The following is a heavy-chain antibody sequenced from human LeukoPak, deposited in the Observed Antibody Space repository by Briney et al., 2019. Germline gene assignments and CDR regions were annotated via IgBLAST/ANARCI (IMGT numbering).Heavy chain of an antibody. D-gene: IGHD5-24*01. V-gene: IGHV4-59*01. CDR1: GGSISSYY. Sequence: PSETLSLTCTVSGGSISSYYSSWIRQPPGKGLEWIGYIYYSGSTNYNPSLKSRVTISVDTSKNQFSLKLSSVTAADTAVYYCARGLMATINYFDYWGQGTLVTVSS. CDR3: ARGLMATINYFDY. CDR2: IYYSGST. J-gene: IGHJ4*02.